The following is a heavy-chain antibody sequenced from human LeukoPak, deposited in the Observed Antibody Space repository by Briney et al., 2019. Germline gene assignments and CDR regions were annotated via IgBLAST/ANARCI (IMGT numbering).Heavy chain of an antibody. Sequence: GGSLRLSCAASGVTFTVYYMSRIRHAPREGLERLSYIISSGSTIYYADSVKGRFTISRDNAKNTLYLQMHSLRAEDTAVYYCENIGPLYGSGSPSLDYWGQGTLVTVSS. CDR3: ENIGPLYGSGSPSLDY. CDR1: GVTFTVYY. CDR2: IISSGSTI. V-gene: IGHV3-11*01. J-gene: IGHJ4*02. D-gene: IGHD3-10*01.